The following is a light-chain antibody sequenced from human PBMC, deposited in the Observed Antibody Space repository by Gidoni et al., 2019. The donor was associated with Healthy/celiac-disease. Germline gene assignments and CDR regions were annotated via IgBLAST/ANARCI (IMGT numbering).Light chain of an antibody. CDR3: CSYAGSSFV. Sequence: QSALTQPASVSGSPGQSIPISCTGTSSDVGSYHLVSWYQQHPGKAPKLMIYEGSKRPSGVSNRFSGSKAGNTASLTIYGLQAEDEADYYCCSYAGSSFVCGGGTKLTVL. CDR1: SSDVGSYHL. J-gene: IGLJ2*01. V-gene: IGLV2-23*01. CDR2: EGS.